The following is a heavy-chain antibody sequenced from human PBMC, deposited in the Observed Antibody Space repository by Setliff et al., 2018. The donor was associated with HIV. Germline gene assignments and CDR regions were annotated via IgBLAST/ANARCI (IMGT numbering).Heavy chain of an antibody. D-gene: IGHD5-18*01. V-gene: IGHV3-11*04. CDR1: GFSFSDYF. CDR3: ARDWLADGYSTKFAFDI. CDR2: VSGSGGVM. Sequence: GGSLRLSCAVSGFSFSDYFMTWIRQAPGKGLEWVSYVSGSGGVMAYADSVKGRFTISRDDAKNSLFLQMNSLRAEDTAVYYCARDWLADGYSTKFAFDIWGQGTMVTVS. J-gene: IGHJ3*02.